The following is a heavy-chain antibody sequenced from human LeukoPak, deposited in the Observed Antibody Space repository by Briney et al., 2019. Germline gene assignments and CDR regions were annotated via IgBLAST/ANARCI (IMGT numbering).Heavy chain of an antibody. CDR2: IGPTSGYT. D-gene: IGHD3-10*01. J-gene: IGHJ5*02. Sequence: GSLSLSCAASGFTFNNYAMSWVRPAPGKGLEWVSIIGPTSGYTYYADSVKGRFTSSRDNSKNMVYLQMSSLRVEDTAIYYCARGGRSVWFDPWGQGTLVTVSS. CDR3: ARGGRSVWFDP. CDR1: GFTFNNYA. V-gene: IGHV3-23*01.